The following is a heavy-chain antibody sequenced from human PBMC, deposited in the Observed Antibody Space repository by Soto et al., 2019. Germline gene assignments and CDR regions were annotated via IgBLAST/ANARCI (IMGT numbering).Heavy chain of an antibody. J-gene: IGHJ4*02. CDR1: GGTFSNYA. V-gene: IGHV1-69*18. Sequence: QVQLVQSGAEVKKPGSSVKVSCKASGGTFSNYAITWVRQAPGQGLEWMGTIIPIFASPRYAQKFQGRVTITADDSTSTTYMDLSSLRSEDTAVYYCARDAGIPVVGRGTSFEYWGQGTLAIVSS. D-gene: IGHD6-19*01. CDR3: ARDAGIPVVGRGTSFEY. CDR2: IIPIFASP.